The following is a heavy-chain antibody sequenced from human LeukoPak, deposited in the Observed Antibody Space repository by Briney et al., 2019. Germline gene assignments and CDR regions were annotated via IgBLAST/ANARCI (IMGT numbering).Heavy chain of an antibody. Sequence: SGPALVKPTQTLTLTFTFSGFSLSTSGMCVSWIRQPPGKALEWLARIDWDDDKYYSTSLKTRLTISKDTSKNQVVLTMTNMDPMDTATPYCARTVNDSGDFPHPGSDYYMDVWGKGTTVTVSS. D-gene: IGHD4-17*01. V-gene: IGHV2-70*11. CDR2: IDWDDDK. J-gene: IGHJ6*03. CDR3: ARTVNDSGDFPHPGSDYYMDV. CDR1: GFSLSTSGMC.